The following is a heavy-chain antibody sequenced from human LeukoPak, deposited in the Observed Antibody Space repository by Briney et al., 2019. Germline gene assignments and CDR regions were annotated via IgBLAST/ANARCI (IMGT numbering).Heavy chain of an antibody. V-gene: IGHV3-9*03. Sequence: GKSLTLTCAASGCTFGDYAMHWIRQVPGKGLEWVSYISWNGGSINYAASVNGRFTISRDNAKNSLYLQMDSLRSEDMALYYCTKGQWQAFDYWGQGDLVTIST. D-gene: IGHD6-19*01. J-gene: IGHJ4*02. CDR3: TKGQWQAFDY. CDR2: ISWNGGSI. CDR1: GCTFGDYA.